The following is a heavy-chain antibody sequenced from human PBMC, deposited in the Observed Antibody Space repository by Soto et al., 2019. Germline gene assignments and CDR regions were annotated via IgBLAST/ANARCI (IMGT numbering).Heavy chain of an antibody. D-gene: IGHD4-4*01. CDR3: TSGRYSLYYYYYYGMDV. CDR2: IRSKAYGGTT. Sequence: PGGSLRLSCTASGFTFGDYAMSWFRQAPGKGLEWVGFIRSKAYGGTTEYAASVKGRFTISRDDSKSIAYLQMNSLKTEDTAAYYCTSGRYSLYYYYYYGMDVWAKGPRSPSP. CDR1: GFTFGDYA. J-gene: IGHJ6*02. V-gene: IGHV3-49*03.